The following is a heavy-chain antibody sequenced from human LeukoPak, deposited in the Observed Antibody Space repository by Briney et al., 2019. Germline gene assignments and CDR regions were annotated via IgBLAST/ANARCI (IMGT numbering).Heavy chain of an antibody. CDR2: ICSVGSST. CDR3: ARDLGGVTDY. Sequence: GGSLRLSCGAFGFTFRSHWMHWVRQPPGKGLVWVSRICSVGSSTSYADSVKGRFTISRDNAKNTMYLQMNSLRAEDTAVYYCARDLGGVTDYWGQGTLVTVSS. D-gene: IGHD2-21*02. CDR1: GFTFRSHW. V-gene: IGHV3-74*01. J-gene: IGHJ4*02.